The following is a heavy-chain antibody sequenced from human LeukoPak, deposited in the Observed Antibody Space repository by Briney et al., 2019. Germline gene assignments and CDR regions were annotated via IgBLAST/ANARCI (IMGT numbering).Heavy chain of an antibody. Sequence: PGGSLRLSCAASGSIFSNYWMSWVRQAPGKGLEWEANIKADGSEKSYVDSVKGRFTISRDNAKNSLYLQMNGLRAEDTAVYYCARVSAGDYPDYWGQGTLVTVSS. V-gene: IGHV3-7*03. CDR1: GSIFSNYW. CDR2: IKADGSEK. D-gene: IGHD7-27*01. J-gene: IGHJ4*02. CDR3: ARVSAGDYPDY.